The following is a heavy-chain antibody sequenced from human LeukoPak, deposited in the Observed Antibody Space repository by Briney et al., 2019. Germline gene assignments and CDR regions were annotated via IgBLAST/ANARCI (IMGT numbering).Heavy chain of an antibody. Sequence: GASVKVSCKASGYTFTSYGISWVRQAPGQGLEWMGWISAYNGNTNYAQKLQGRVTMTTDTSTSTAYMELRSLRSDDTAVYYCARRQESSSWAIVYYYYGMDVWGQGTTVTVSS. CDR3: ARRQESSSWAIVYYYYGMDV. CDR1: GYTFTSYG. V-gene: IGHV1-18*01. J-gene: IGHJ6*02. D-gene: IGHD6-13*01. CDR2: ISAYNGNT.